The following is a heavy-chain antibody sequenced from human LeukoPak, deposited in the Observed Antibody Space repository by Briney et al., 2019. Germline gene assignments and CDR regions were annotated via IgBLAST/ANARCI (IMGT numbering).Heavy chain of an antibody. J-gene: IGHJ6*02. CDR1: GFTFSSYW. Sequence: GGSLRLSCAASGFTFSSYWMSWVRQAPGKGLEWVANIKQDGSEKYYVDSVKGRFTISRDNAKNSLYLQMNSLRAEDTAVYYCAREPTQRGYCSGGSCYGGGYYYYGMDVWGQGTTVTVSS. V-gene: IGHV3-7*01. CDR2: IKQDGSEK. CDR3: AREPTQRGYCSGGSCYGGGYYYYGMDV. D-gene: IGHD2-15*01.